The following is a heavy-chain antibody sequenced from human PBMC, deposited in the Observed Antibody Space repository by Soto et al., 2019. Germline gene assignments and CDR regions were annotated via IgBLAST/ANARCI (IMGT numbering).Heavy chain of an antibody. V-gene: IGHV3-23*01. CDR1: GFTFSSYA. CDR3: AKENRQPLYTVDNWFDP. J-gene: IGHJ5*02. CDR2: ISGSGGST. Sequence: PGGSLRLSCAASGFTFSSYAMSWVRQAPGKGLEWVSAISGSGGSTYYADSVKGRFTISRDNSKNTLYLQMNSLRAEDTAVYYCAKENRQPLYTVDNWFDPWGQGTLVTVSS. D-gene: IGHD2-2*02.